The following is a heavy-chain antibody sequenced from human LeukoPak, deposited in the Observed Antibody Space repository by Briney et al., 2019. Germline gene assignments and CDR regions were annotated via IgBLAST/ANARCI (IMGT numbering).Heavy chain of an antibody. Sequence: GGSLILSCAASGFTFSNYAMHWVRQAPGKGLEWVALISHDGSSEYYGDSMKGRFTISRDNSRNTFYLQMNSLRAEDTAVYYCASRFEWLSSFDYWGQGTLVTVSS. CDR1: GFTFSNYA. J-gene: IGHJ4*02. D-gene: IGHD3-3*01. CDR3: ASRFEWLSSFDY. CDR2: ISHDGSSE. V-gene: IGHV3-30*03.